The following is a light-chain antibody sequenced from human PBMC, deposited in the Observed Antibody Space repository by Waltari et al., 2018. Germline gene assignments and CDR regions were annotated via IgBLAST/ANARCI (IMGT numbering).Light chain of an antibody. CDR1: QSILYRSSNRNA. CDR3: QQYAGSPPGYT. Sequence: DIVMTQSPDSLTVSLGERATVNCKSRQSILYRSSNRNALAWYQQKPGQPPKLLFFWAATRESGAPDRFSVSGSGTDFTLTISSLQAEDVAVYYCQQYAGSPPGYTFGQGTKLEIK. J-gene: IGKJ2*01. V-gene: IGKV4-1*01. CDR2: WAA.